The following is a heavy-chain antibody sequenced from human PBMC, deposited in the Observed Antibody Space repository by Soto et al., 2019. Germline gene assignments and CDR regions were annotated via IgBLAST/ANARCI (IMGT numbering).Heavy chain of an antibody. J-gene: IGHJ4*02. Sequence: QVQLVQSGAEVKKPGASVKVSCKASGYTFTRYDINWVRQATGQGLEWMGWMNPNSGNTGYAQKFQGRVTMTRNTSLSTANMELSSLRSEVTAVYYRARGDYDEKFDYWGQGSLVTVSS. CDR2: MNPNSGNT. CDR3: ARGDYDEKFDY. V-gene: IGHV1-8*01. CDR1: GYTFTRYD. D-gene: IGHD4-17*01.